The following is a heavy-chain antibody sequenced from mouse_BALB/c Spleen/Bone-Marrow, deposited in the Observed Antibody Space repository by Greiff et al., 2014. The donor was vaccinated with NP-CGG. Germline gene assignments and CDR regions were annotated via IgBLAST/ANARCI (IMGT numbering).Heavy chain of an antibody. CDR2: INPSNGGT. D-gene: IGHD3-3*01. V-gene: IGHV1S81*02. CDR3: TREGTFFAY. J-gene: IGHJ3*01. CDR1: GYTFTSYY. Sequence: VQGVESGAELVKPGASVKLSCKSPGYTFTSYYMYWVKQRPGQGLEWIGGINPSNGGTNFNEKFKSKATLTVDKSSSTAYMQLSSLTSEDSAVYYCTREGTFFAYWGQGTLVTVSA.